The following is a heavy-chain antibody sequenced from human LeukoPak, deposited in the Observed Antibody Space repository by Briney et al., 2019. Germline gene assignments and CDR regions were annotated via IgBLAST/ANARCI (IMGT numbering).Heavy chain of an antibody. CDR3: ARDLYSSSYYYGMDV. CDR2: ISSSGSTI. J-gene: IGHJ6*04. Sequence: GGSLRLSCAASGFTFSSYEMNWVRQAPGKGLELVSYISSSGSTIYYADSVKGRFTISRDNAKNSLYLQMNSLRAEDTAVYYCARDLYSSSYYYGMDVWGKGTTVTVSS. V-gene: IGHV3-48*03. D-gene: IGHD6-13*01. CDR1: GFTFSSYE.